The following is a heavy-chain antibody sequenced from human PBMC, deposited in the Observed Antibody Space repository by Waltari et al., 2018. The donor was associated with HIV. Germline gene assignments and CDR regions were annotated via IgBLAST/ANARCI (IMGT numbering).Heavy chain of an antibody. D-gene: IGHD3-22*01. V-gene: IGHV4-39*01. CDR2: IYYSWST. Sequence: QLQLQESGPGLVKPSETLSLTCTVSGGSISSSSYYWGWIRQPPGKGLEWIGSIYYSWSTYYNPSLKSRVTISLDTSKNQFSLKLSSVTAADTAVYYCARFDYDSKVDYWGQGTLVTVSS. CDR1: GGSISSSSYY. CDR3: ARFDYDSKVDY. J-gene: IGHJ4*02.